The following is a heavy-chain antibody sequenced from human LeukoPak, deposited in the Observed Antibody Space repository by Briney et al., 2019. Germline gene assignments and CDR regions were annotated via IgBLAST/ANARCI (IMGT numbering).Heavy chain of an antibody. V-gene: IGHV1-69*13. J-gene: IGHJ6*03. CDR3: ARKNVVPAVQPTSYYYYMDV. CDR1: GGTFSSYA. CDR2: IIPIFGTA. Sequence: SVKVSCKASGGTFSSYAISWVRQAPGQGLEWMGGIIPIFGTANYAQKFQGRVTITADESTNTAYMELSSLRSEDTAVYYCARKNVVPAVQPTSYYYYMDVWGKGTTVTVSS. D-gene: IGHD2-2*01.